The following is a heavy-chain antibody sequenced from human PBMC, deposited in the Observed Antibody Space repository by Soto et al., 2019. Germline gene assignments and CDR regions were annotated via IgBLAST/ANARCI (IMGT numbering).Heavy chain of an antibody. CDR3: AKEEIGDEAYFDY. CDR1: GFTFDSYA. J-gene: IGHJ4*02. CDR2: ISDSGGST. V-gene: IGHV3-23*01. Sequence: GGPLRLSCVASGFTFDSYAMNWVRQAPGKGLEWVSAISDSGGSTYYAGSVKGRFTISRDNSKNTLYLHVNSLRAEDTAVYYCAKEEIGDEAYFDYWGQGILVTVSS.